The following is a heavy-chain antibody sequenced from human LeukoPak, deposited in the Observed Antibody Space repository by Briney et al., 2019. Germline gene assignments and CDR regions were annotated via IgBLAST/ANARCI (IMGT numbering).Heavy chain of an antibody. CDR1: GYTFNNHY. V-gene: IGHV1-46*02. CDR3: ASNVQTGTQNY. J-gene: IGHJ4*02. D-gene: IGHD1-1*01. Sequence: ASVKVSCKASGYTFNNHYMYWVRQAPGQGLEWMGVINPSGGSTSYAQKFQGRVTMTRDTSTRTVYMEVNSLRSEDTAVYYCASNVQTGTQNYWGQGTLVTVSS. CDR2: INPSGGST.